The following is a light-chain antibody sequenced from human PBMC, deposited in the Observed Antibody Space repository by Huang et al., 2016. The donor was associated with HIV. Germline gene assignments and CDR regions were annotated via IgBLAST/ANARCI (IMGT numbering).Light chain of an antibody. J-gene: IGKJ5*01. CDR3: QQYNNWPPIT. Sequence: EIVMTQSPVTLSVSPGERATLSCRASQSVSSNLAWYQQKPGQAPRLLIYGASTRATGVPARFSGSGSGTEFTLTISSLKSEDFALYYCQQYNNWPPITFGQGTRLEIK. CDR1: QSVSSN. V-gene: IGKV3-15*01. CDR2: GAS.